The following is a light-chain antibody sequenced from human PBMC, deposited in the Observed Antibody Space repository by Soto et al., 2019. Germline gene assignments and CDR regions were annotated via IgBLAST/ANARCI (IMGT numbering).Light chain of an antibody. CDR1: SGHSSYA. CDR2: LNSDGRH. V-gene: IGLV4-69*01. Sequence: QAVVTQSPSASASLGASVNLTCTLSSGHSSYAIAWHQQQPEKGPRYLMKLNSDGRHSKGDGIPDRFSGSSSGAERYLTISSLQSEDEADYYCQTWGTGIVVFGGGTKLTVL. J-gene: IGLJ2*01. CDR3: QTWGTGIVV.